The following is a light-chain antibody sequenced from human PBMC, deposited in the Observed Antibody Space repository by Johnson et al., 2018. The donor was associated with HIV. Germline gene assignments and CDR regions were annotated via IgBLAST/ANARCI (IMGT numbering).Light chain of an antibody. CDR1: SSNIGNNY. CDR2: ENN. CDR3: GTWDTSRRAYV. J-gene: IGLJ1*01. V-gene: IGLV1-51*02. Sequence: QSVLTQPPSVSAAPGQKVTISCSGSSSNIGNNYVSWYQQLPRTAPKLLIYENNKRPSGVPDRFSGPKSGTADTLGITGLQTGDEADHYCGTWDTSRRAYVFGSGTKVTVL.